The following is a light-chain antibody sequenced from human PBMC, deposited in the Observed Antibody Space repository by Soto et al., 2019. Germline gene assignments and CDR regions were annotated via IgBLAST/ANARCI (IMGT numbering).Light chain of an antibody. Sequence: QSALTQPASVSGSPGQSITISCAGTSTDVGIYNLVSWYQQHPGKAPILMIYEVTKRPSGVSDRFSGSKSGTTASLTISGLQAEDEADYYCCSYAGSRPWVFGGGTQLTVL. CDR1: STDVGIYNL. CDR3: CSYAGSRPWV. J-gene: IGLJ3*02. CDR2: EVT. V-gene: IGLV2-23*02.